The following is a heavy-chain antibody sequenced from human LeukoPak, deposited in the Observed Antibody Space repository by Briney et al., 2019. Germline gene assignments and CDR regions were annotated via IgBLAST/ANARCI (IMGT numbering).Heavy chain of an antibody. V-gene: IGHV3-23*01. D-gene: IGHD1-7*01. Sequence: GGSLRLSCAASGFTVSSNYMSWVRQAPGKGLEWVSAISGSGGRTDYADSVKGRFTISRDNSKNTLYLQMNSLRVEDTAVYYCAKEGKTRNWNYYQAKPVYWGQGTLVTVSS. CDR2: ISGSGGRT. J-gene: IGHJ4*02. CDR1: GFTVSSNY. CDR3: AKEGKTRNWNYYQAKPVY.